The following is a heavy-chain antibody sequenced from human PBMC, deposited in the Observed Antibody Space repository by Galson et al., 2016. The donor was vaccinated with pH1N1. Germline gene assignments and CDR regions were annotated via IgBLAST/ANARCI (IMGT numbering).Heavy chain of an antibody. CDR2: IKSDAIFI. J-gene: IGHJ6*02. CDR1: GFTFSTYW. CDR3: ARGLLSEDDVGMDV. D-gene: IGHD1-1*01. Sequence: SLRLSCAASGFTFSTYWMHWVRQAPGEGLVWVSRIKSDAIFIYYADSVKGRFTISRDNAKNTLDLQSHRLRAEDTAVYYCARGLLSEDDVGMDVGGRGTTVIVSS. V-gene: IGHV3-74*01.